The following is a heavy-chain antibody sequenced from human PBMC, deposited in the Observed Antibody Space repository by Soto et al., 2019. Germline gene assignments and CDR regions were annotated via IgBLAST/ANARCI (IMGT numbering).Heavy chain of an antibody. V-gene: IGHV4-34*01. CDR1: GGSFSGYY. J-gene: IGHJ6*03. CDR2: INHSGST. CDR3: ARAPRIAAAGGAVGYYYYYMDV. D-gene: IGHD6-13*01. Sequence: SETLSLTCAVYGGSFSGYYWSWIRQPPGKGLEWIGEINHSGSTNYNPSLKSRVTISVDTSKNQFSLKLSSVTAADTAVYYCARAPRIAAAGGAVGYYYYYMDVWGKGTTVTVSS.